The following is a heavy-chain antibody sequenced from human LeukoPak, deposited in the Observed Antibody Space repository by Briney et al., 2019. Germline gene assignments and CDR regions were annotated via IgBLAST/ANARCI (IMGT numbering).Heavy chain of an antibody. CDR1: GGSISSGGYY. D-gene: IGHD3-9*01. J-gene: IGHJ4*02. CDR3: ARGYFDWLSFDY. CDR2: IHYSGNN. Sequence: SETLSLTCTVSGGSISSGGYYWSWIRQPPGKGLEWLGYIHYSGNNNYNPSLKSRLTMSVDTSKNHFSLNLNSVTAADTAVYYCARGYFDWLSFDYWGQGVLVAVSS. V-gene: IGHV4-61*03.